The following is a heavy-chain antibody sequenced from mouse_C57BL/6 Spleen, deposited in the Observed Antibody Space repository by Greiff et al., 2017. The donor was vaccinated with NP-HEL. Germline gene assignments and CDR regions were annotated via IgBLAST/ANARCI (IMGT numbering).Heavy chain of an antibody. CDR2: ISYSGST. V-gene: IGHV3-1*01. CDR1: GYSITSGYD. D-gene: IGHD2-3*01. CDR3: ARGGGGYYAYV. Sequence: EVKLMESGPGMVKPSQSLSLTCTVTGYSITSGYDWHWIRHFPGNKLEWMGYISYSGSTNYNPSLKSRISITHDTSKNHFFLTLHSVTTEDTATDDCARGGGGYYAYVWGTGTTVTVSS. J-gene: IGHJ1*03.